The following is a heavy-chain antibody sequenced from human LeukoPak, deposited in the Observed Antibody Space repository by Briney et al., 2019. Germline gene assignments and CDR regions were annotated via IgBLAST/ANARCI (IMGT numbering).Heavy chain of an antibody. Sequence: GGSLRLSCAASGFSFSSYGMHWVRQAPGKGLEWMSFIRYDGNNQYYADSVKGRFTISRDNAKNTLYLQMSSLRSDDTAVYYCARGSSISAHPPCDYWGQGTLVTVSS. CDR1: GFSFSSYG. CDR2: IRYDGNNQ. V-gene: IGHV3-30*02. CDR3: ARGSSISAHPPCDY. J-gene: IGHJ4*02. D-gene: IGHD6-13*01.